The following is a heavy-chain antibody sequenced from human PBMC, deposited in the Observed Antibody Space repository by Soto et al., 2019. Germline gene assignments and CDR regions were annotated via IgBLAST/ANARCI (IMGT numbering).Heavy chain of an antibody. D-gene: IGHD5-12*01. CDR3: ARGLVDIVATTNYREFDY. CDR2: IIPIFGTA. J-gene: IGHJ4*02. CDR1: GGTFSSYA. V-gene: IGHV1-69*13. Sequence: SVKVSCKASGGTFSSYAISWVRQAPGQGLEWMGGIIPIFGTANYAQKFQGRVTITADESTSTAYMELSSLRSEDTAVYYCARGLVDIVATTNYREFDYWGQGTLVTVSS.